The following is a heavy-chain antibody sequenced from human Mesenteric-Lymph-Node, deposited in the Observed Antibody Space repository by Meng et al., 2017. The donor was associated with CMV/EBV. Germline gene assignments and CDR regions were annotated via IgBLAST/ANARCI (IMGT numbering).Heavy chain of an antibody. Sequence: TCTVSAGSISSGAYYWSWIRQQPGKGLEWIGYIYDSGSTYYNTSLKSRVTISVDTSKNQFSLKLSSVTAADTDVYYCARDHGDYFDYWGQGTLVTVSS. D-gene: IGHD4-17*01. CDR1: AGSISSGAYY. CDR3: ARDHGDYFDY. CDR2: IYDSGST. J-gene: IGHJ4*02. V-gene: IGHV4-31*03.